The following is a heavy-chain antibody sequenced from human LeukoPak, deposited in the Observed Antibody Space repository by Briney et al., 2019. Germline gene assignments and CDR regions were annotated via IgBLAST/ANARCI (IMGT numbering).Heavy chain of an antibody. Sequence: PGGSLRLSCAASGFTFSSYGMHWVRQAPGKGLEWVAFIRYDGSNKYYADSVKGRFTISRDNAKNSLYLQMNSLRAEDTAVYYCARSASSWYPYYYYYYMDVWGKGTTVTVSS. CDR1: GFTFSSYG. V-gene: IGHV3-30*02. CDR2: IRYDGSNK. J-gene: IGHJ6*03. CDR3: ARSASSWYPYYYYYYMDV. D-gene: IGHD6-13*01.